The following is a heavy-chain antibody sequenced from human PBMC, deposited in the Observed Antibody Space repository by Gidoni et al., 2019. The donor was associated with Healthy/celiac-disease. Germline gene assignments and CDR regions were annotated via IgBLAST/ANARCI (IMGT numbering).Heavy chain of an antibody. V-gene: IGHV3-48*03. CDR1: GFTFSSYE. CDR3: AGSQDYGGTWVYYFDY. CDR2: ISSSGSTI. Sequence: EVQLVESGGGLVQPGGSLRLSCAASGFTFSSYEMNWVRQAPGKGLEWVSYISSSGSTIYYADSVKGRFTISRDNAKNALYLQMNSLRAEDTAVYYCAGSQDYGGTWVYYFDYWGQGTLVTVSS. J-gene: IGHJ4*02. D-gene: IGHD4-17*01.